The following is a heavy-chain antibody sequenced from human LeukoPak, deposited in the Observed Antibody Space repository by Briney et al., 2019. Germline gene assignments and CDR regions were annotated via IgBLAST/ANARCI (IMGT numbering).Heavy chain of an antibody. V-gene: IGHV3-7*01. CDR1: RFTFSSYW. CDR2: IKQDGSEK. J-gene: IGHJ4*02. Sequence: GGSLRLSCAASRFTFSSYWMSWVRQAPGKGLEWVANIKQDGSEKYYVDSVKGRFTISRDNAKNSLYLQMNSLRAEDTAVYYCARNQVDIVATIRDGFDYWGQGTLVTVSS. CDR3: ARNQVDIVATIRDGFDY. D-gene: IGHD5-12*01.